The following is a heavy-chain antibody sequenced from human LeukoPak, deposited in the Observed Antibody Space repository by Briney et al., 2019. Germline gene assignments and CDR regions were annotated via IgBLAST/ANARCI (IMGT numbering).Heavy chain of an antibody. CDR1: GFTLSTYG. D-gene: IGHD5-12*01. CDR2: ISGSDSTI. CDR3: ARAYSGYDSGYTH. V-gene: IGHV3-48*04. J-gene: IGHJ4*02. Sequence: GGSLRLSCAVSGFTLSTYGMNWVRQAPGKGLEWVSYISGSDSTIHYADSVKGRFTISRDNAKNSLYLQMNSLRAEDTAVYYCARAYSGYDSGYTHWGQGTLVTVSS.